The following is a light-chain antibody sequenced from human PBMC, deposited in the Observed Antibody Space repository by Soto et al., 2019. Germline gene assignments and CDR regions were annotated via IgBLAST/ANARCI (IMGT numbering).Light chain of an antibody. V-gene: IGLV2-11*01. Sequence: QSALTQPRSVSGSPGQSVTISCTGTSSDVGGYNYVSWYQQHPGKAPKLMIYDVSKRPSGVPDRFSGSKSADTASLTISGLQADDEADYYCCSYAGSYTFVFGAGTQLTV. CDR2: DVS. CDR3: CSYAGSYTFV. J-gene: IGLJ7*01. CDR1: SSDVGGYNY.